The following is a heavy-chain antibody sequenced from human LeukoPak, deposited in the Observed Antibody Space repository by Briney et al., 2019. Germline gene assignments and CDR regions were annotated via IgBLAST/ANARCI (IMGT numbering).Heavy chain of an antibody. CDR2: IYTSGTT. J-gene: IGHJ4*02. CDR1: GGSISSSNYY. CDR3: ARGLWFGDENPPYFDY. D-gene: IGHD3-10*01. V-gene: IGHV4-61*02. Sequence: SQTLSLSCTVSGGSISSSNYYWSWIRQPAGKGLEWIGRIYTSGTTNYNPSLKSRVTISIDTSKNQFSLKLSSVTAADTAVYYCARGLWFGDENPPYFDYWGQGTLVTVSS.